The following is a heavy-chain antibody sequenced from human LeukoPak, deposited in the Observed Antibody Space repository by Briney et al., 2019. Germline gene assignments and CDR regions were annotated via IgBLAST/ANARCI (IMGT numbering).Heavy chain of an antibody. Sequence: NASETLSLTCTVSGCSISSSSYYWGRIRQPQGQGLEWIGSIYSSGRTYYKPSLKSRVTISVDTCKNQFSLKLSSVTAAYTAMYYCATNEWSGYYFEYWGQGTLVPVSS. CDR3: ATNEWSGYYFEY. CDR2: IYSSGRT. V-gene: IGHV4-39*01. D-gene: IGHD3-3*01. CDR1: GCSISSSSYY. J-gene: IGHJ4*02.